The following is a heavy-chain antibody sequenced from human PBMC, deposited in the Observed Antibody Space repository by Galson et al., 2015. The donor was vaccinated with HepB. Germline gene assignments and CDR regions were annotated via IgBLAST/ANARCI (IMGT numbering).Heavy chain of an antibody. CDR3: ARTVAHTAVEWYFDL. Sequence: SVKVSCKASGGTFSGYTISWVRQAPGQGLEWLGTIIPVISKANYPQRFQGRLTITADKSSTTSYMEVRSLKSEDTAVYFCARTVAHTAVEWYFDLWGRGTLVAVSP. J-gene: IGHJ2*01. CDR1: GGTFSGYT. D-gene: IGHD2-21*02. V-gene: IGHV1-69*02. CDR2: IIPVISKA.